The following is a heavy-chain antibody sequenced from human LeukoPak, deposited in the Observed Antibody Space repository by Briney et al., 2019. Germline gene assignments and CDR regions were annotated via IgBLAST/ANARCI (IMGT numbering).Heavy chain of an antibody. V-gene: IGHV4-59*01. CDR3: AREIEV. Sequence: PSETLSLTCAVSGGSISSYYWNWIRQPPGKGLEWIGYIYYSGSTNYNPSLKSRVTISVDTSKNQFSLKLNSVTAADTAVYYRAREIEVWGQGTLVTVSS. D-gene: IGHD2-21*01. J-gene: IGHJ1*01. CDR2: IYYSGST. CDR1: GGSISSYY.